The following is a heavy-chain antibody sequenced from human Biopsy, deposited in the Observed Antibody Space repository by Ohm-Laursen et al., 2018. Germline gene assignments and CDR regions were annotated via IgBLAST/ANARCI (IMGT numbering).Heavy chain of an antibody. D-gene: IGHD6-19*01. Sequence: SLRLSCTAAGFRFDDYAMQWVRQAPGKGLEWVSGISWSSGTIGYADSVKGRFTVSRDNAKNSLFLQMNSLRAEDTALYYCVKSAYSSGFWEASDYWGQGTLVTVSS. J-gene: IGHJ4*02. V-gene: IGHV3-9*01. CDR1: GFRFDDYA. CDR2: ISWSSGTI. CDR3: VKSAYSSGFWEASDY.